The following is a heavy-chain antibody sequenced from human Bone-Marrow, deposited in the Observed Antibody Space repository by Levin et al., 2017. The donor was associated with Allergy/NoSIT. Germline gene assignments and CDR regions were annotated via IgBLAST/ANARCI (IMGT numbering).Heavy chain of an antibody. J-gene: IGHJ5*02. CDR3: AMRVVLSSWNKWFDP. Sequence: PGGSLRLSCAVSGFTFSDYYMSWMRQAPGKGLEWVSYISGSGSMIYYGDSVKGRFIISRDNAKNSLYLQMNGLRAEDTAVYYCAMRVVLSSWNKWFDPWGQGTLVTVSS. D-gene: IGHD2/OR15-2a*01. CDR2: ISGSGSMI. CDR1: GFTFSDYY. V-gene: IGHV3-11*01.